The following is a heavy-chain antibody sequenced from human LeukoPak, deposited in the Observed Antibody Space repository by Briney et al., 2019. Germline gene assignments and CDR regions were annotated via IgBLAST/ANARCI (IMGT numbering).Heavy chain of an antibody. Sequence: GSSVKVSCKASGGTFSSYAISWVRQAPGQGLEWMGGIIPIFGTANYAQKFQGRVTITADESTSTAYMELSSLRSEDTAVYYCAREGRLFPGGYGMDVWGQGTTVTVSS. V-gene: IGHV1-69*01. CDR2: IIPIFGTA. J-gene: IGHJ6*02. CDR1: GGTFSSYA. D-gene: IGHD4-23*01. CDR3: AREGRLFPGGYGMDV.